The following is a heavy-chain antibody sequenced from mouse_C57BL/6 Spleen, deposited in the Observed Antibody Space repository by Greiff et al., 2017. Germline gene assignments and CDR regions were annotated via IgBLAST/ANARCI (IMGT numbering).Heavy chain of an antibody. CDR1: GYTFTSYW. D-gene: IGHD5-1-1*01. J-gene: IGHJ4*01. V-gene: IGHV1-50*01. CDR3: ARSDTPYAMDY. Sequence: QVQLQQPGAELVKPGASVKLSCKASGYTFTSYWMQWVKQRPGQGLEWIGEIGPSDSYTNYTQKFKGKATFTVDTSASTAYMQRSSLTSEAAAVYCCARSDTPYAMDYWGQGTSVTVSS. CDR2: IGPSDSYT.